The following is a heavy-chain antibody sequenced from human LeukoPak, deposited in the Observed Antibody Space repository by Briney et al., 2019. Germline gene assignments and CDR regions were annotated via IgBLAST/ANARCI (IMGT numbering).Heavy chain of an antibody. J-gene: IGHJ4*02. V-gene: IGHV3-23*01. CDR3: AKVSKYGDYSY. CDR1: GFTFSSYA. Sequence: GGSLRLSCAASGFTFSSYAMSWVRQAPGKGLEWVSAISGSGGSTYYAYSVKGRFTISRDNSKNTLYLQMNSLRAEDTAVYYCAKVSKYGDYSYWGQGTLVTVSS. CDR2: ISGSGGST. D-gene: IGHD4-17*01.